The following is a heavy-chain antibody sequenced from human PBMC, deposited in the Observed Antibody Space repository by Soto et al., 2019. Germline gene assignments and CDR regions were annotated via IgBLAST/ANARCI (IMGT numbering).Heavy chain of an antibody. Sequence: QVQLVESGGGVVQPGRSLRLSCAASGFTFSSYAMHWVRQAPGKGLEWVAVISYDGSNKYYADSVKGRFTISRDNSKNTLYLQMNSLRTEDTAVYYCARAVGYEWRFDYWGQGTLVTVSS. CDR3: ARAVGYEWRFDY. V-gene: IGHV3-30-3*01. J-gene: IGHJ4*02. CDR2: ISYDGSNK. D-gene: IGHD3-3*01. CDR1: GFTFSSYA.